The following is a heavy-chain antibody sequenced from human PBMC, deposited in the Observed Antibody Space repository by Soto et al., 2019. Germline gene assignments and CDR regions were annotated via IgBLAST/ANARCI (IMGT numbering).Heavy chain of an antibody. CDR1: VFTFNYYW. V-gene: IGHV3-7*03. CDR3: ARDRERVTVNGGIAMGAMEV. Sequence: PVGSLRLSCASSVFTFNYYWMTWVRHSPGKWLEWVANVKPDGSATFYADSLKGRFTISRDNAKNSVSLQMDSLRADDTAVYYCARDRERVTVNGGIAMGAMEVWGHGTTVSVS. J-gene: IGHJ6*01. D-gene: IGHD3-22*01. CDR2: VKPDGSAT.